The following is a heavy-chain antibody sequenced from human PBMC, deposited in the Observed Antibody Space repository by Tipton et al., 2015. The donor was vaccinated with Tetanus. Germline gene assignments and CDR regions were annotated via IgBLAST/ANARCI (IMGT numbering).Heavy chain of an antibody. J-gene: IGHJ5*02. CDR2: ITWNSDYI. CDR3: AKDISSGWSGGAP. CDR1: GFRFDTYA. Sequence: SLRLSCAASGFRFDTYAMFWVRQVPGKGLEWVSGITWNSDYIGYADSVKGRFTTSRDNAKNSLFLHMNNLRVEDTAMYYCAKDISSGWSGGAPWGQGPLVIVPS. D-gene: IGHD6-19*01. V-gene: IGHV3-9*01.